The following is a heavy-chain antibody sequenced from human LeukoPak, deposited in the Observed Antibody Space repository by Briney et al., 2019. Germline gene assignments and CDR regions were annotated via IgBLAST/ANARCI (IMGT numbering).Heavy chain of an antibody. CDR2: IYTSGST. CDR1: GGSISSYY. Sequence: SETLSLTCTVSGGSISSYYWSWIRQPAGKGLEWIGRIYTSGSTNYNPSLKSRVTMSVDTSKNQFSLKLSSVTAADTAVYYCASTTYCSGGSCYFREFDYWGQGTLVTVSS. D-gene: IGHD2-15*01. V-gene: IGHV4-4*07. CDR3: ASTTYCSGGSCYFREFDY. J-gene: IGHJ4*02.